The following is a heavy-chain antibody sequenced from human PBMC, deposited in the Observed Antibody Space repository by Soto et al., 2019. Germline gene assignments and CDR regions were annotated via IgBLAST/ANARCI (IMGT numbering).Heavy chain of an antibody. J-gene: IGHJ4*02. CDR3: GAHPGGGGY. V-gene: IGHV3-53*01. Sequence: EVQLVESGGGLIQPGGSLRLSCAVSGFTVSNNYMSWVRQAPGKGLEGVSVIYSGGYTAYGDSVKGRFTISRDNSKNTLFPQKKPPRPQDPAVYFRGAHPGGGGYGGQGTLVTVSS. CDR1: GFTVSNNY. CDR2: IYSGGYT. D-gene: IGHD3-10*01.